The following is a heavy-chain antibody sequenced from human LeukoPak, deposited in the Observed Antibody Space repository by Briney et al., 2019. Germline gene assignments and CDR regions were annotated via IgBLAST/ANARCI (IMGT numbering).Heavy chain of an antibody. V-gene: IGHV1-18*01. Sequence: ASVKVSCKASGYTFTSYDISWVRQAPGQGLEWMGWISAYNGNTNYAQKLQGRVTMTTDTSTSTAYMELRSLRSDDTAVYYCATTGGPPLYYDFWSGPSDVWGQGTTVTVSS. CDR3: ATTGGPPLYYDFWSGPSDV. D-gene: IGHD3-3*01. J-gene: IGHJ6*02. CDR1: GYTFTSYD. CDR2: ISAYNGNT.